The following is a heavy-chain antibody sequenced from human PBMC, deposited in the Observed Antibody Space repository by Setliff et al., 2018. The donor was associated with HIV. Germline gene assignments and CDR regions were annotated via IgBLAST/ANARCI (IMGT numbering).Heavy chain of an antibody. Sequence: ETLSLTCTVSDSGTYYWSWVRQPAGKGLEWIGRVSSRGDTNYNPSLKSRVTMSVDTSKNQFSLKLTSVTASDTAVYYCARAAAGNTGPFDLWGQGSPVTSPQ. V-gene: IGHV4-4*07. CDR2: VSSRGDT. CDR3: ARAAAGNTGPFDL. CDR1: DSGTYY. J-gene: IGHJ4*02. D-gene: IGHD4-17*01.